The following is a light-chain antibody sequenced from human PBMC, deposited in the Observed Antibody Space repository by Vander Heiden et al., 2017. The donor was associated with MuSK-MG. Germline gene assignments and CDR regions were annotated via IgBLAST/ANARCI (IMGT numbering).Light chain of an antibody. V-gene: IGKV1-9*01. Sequence: DIQLTQSPSFLSASVGDRVTITCRASQGINSYLAWYQQKPGKAPNLLIYAASTLHSGVPARFSGSGSGTEFTLTISSLQPEDFATYYCQQLNSYPRTFGQGTKVEVK. CDR3: QQLNSYPRT. CDR1: QGINSY. J-gene: IGKJ1*01. CDR2: AAS.